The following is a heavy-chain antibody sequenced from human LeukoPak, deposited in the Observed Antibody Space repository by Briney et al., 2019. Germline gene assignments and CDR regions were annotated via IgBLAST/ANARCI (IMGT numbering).Heavy chain of an antibody. V-gene: IGHV4-34*01. D-gene: IGHD1-1*01. J-gene: IGHJ4*02. CDR1: GGSFSGYY. CDR2: INHSGST. Sequence: PSETLSLTCAVYGGSFSGYYWRWIRQPPGKGLEWIGEINHSGSTNYNPSLKSRVTIPVDTSKNQLSLKMSSVTAADTAVYYCTITTGTTLGLMDYWGQGTLVTVSS. CDR3: TITTGTTLGLMDY.